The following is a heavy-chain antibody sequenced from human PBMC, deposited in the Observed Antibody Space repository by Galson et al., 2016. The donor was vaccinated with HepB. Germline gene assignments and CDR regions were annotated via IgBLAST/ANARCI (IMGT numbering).Heavy chain of an antibody. CDR2: VSNTGST. CDR1: GGSVNSASYY. J-gene: IGHJ4*02. CDR3: ARATKEYSWGTYRPWYFDL. D-gene: IGHD3-16*02. V-gene: IGHV4-61*01. Sequence: EPLSLTCTVSGGSVNSASYYWAWIRQPPGKELEFIGYVSNTGSTTDNLSLQSRPTIARDPSKNQFPMSLRSVTAADTGAYFCARATKEYSWGTYRPWYFDLWGQGTLVTVSS.